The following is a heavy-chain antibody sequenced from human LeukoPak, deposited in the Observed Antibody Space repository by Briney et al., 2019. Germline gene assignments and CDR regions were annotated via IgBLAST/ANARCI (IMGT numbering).Heavy chain of an antibody. CDR1: GFTFSSYD. CDR3: ARDGSGSPYFDY. CDR2: IRYDGSNK. V-gene: IGHV3-33*01. D-gene: IGHD3-10*01. Sequence: PGGSLRLSCAASGFTFSSYDMHLVRQAPGKGLEWVAVIRYDGSNKYYADSVKGRFTISRDNSKNTLYLQMNSLRAEDTAVYYCARDGSGSPYFDYWGQGTLVTVSS. J-gene: IGHJ4*02.